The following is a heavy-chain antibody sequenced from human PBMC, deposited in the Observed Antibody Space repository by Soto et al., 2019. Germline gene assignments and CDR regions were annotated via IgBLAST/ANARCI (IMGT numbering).Heavy chain of an antibody. CDR1: GFTFSSYE. CDR2: ISSSGSTI. J-gene: IGHJ3*02. V-gene: IGHV3-48*03. CDR3: AAWLQFGRPAFDI. Sequence: VGSLRLSCAASGFTFSSYEMNWVRQAPGKGLEWVSYISSSGSTIYYADSVKGRFTISRDNAKNSLYLQMNSLRAEDTAVYYCAAWLQFGRPAFDIWGQGTMVTVSS. D-gene: IGHD5-12*01.